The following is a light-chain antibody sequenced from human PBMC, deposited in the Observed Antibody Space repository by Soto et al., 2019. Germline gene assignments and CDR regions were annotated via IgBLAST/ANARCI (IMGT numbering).Light chain of an antibody. J-gene: IGKJ4*01. CDR2: DAS. CDR3: QQRSNWPST. V-gene: IGKV3-11*01. CDR1: QSVSSY. Sequence: EIVLTQSPATLSLSPGERAALSCRASQSVSSYFAWYQQKPGQAPRLLIYDASKRATGIPARFSGSGSVTDFTLTISRLEPEDFAVYFCQQRSNWPSTFGGGTKVEI.